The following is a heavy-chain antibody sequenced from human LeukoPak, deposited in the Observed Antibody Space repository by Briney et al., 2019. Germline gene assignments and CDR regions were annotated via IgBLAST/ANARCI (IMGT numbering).Heavy chain of an antibody. D-gene: IGHD2-21*02. V-gene: IGHV4-31*03. CDR1: GGSMSSGGYY. Sequence: KSSETLSLTCTVSGGSMSSGGYYWSWIRQHPGKGLEWIGYIFYSGSTYYNPSLKSRVTISVDTSKNQFSLKLSPVTAADTAVYYCARGLLYNWFDPWGQGTLVTVSS. CDR3: ARGLLYNWFDP. CDR2: IFYSGST. J-gene: IGHJ5*02.